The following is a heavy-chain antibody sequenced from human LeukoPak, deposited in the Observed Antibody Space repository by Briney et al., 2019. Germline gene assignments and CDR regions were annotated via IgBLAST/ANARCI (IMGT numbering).Heavy chain of an antibody. Sequence: SGPTLVKPTQTLTLTCTFSGFSLSTSGVGVGWIRQPPGKALEWLALIYWDDDKRYSPSLKSRLTITKDTSKNQVVLTMTNMDPVDTATYYCAHRDYDILTGYYKNNWFGPWGQGTLVTVSS. D-gene: IGHD3-9*01. CDR3: AHRDYDILTGYYKNNWFGP. J-gene: IGHJ5*02. V-gene: IGHV2-5*02. CDR2: IYWDDDK. CDR1: GFSLSTSGVG.